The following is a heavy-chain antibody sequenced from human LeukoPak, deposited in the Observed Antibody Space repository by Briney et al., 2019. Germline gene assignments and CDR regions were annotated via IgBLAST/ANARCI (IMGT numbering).Heavy chain of an antibody. Sequence: SGTLSLTCTVSGGSISGTNWWSWVRQPPGKGLEWIGEIYHSGSTNYNPSLKSRVTISVDKSKNKFSLKLSSVTAADTAVYYCAREGPGYYYYYMDVRGKGTTVTVSS. V-gene: IGHV4-4*02. J-gene: IGHJ6*03. CDR2: IYHSGST. CDR1: GGSISGTNW. CDR3: AREGPGYYYYYMDV.